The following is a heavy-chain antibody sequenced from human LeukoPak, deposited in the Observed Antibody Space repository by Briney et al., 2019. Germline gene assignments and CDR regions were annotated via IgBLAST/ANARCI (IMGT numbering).Heavy chain of an antibody. J-gene: IGHJ3*02. CDR1: GGTFSSYA. CDR2: IIPILGIA. V-gene: IGHV1-69*04. Sequence: SVKVSCKASGGTFSSYAISWVRQAPGQGLEWMGRIIPILGIANYAQKFQGRVTITADKSTSTAYMELSSLRSEDTAVYYCARLPRRNGGDAFDIWGQGTMVTVSS. D-gene: IGHD2-8*01. CDR3: ARLPRRNGGDAFDI.